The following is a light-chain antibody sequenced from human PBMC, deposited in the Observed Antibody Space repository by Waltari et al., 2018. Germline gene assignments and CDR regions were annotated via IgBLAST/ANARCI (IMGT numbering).Light chain of an antibody. CDR1: NIGRKS. Sequence: SYVLTQPPSVSVAPGQTAIISCGGYNIGRKSVHWYQQKPGQAPILVVYDDGDRPSGIPERFSGSNSGHTATLTISRVEAGDEADYYCQVWAGSSDHYVFGSGTKVTVL. V-gene: IGLV3-21*02. CDR3: QVWAGSSDHYV. CDR2: DDG. J-gene: IGLJ1*01.